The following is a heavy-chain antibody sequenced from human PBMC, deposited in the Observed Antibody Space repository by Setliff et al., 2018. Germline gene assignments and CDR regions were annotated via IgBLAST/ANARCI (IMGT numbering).Heavy chain of an antibody. CDR1: GGSVSSGGYY. CDR2: IYYSGST. J-gene: IGHJ6*04. CDR3: AREVGYYDSSGYPDV. D-gene: IGHD3-22*01. Sequence: PSETLSLTCAVSGGSVSSGGYYWSWIRQHPGKGLEWIGYIYYSGSTYYNPSLKSRVTISVDTSKNQFSLKLSSVTAADTAVYYCAREVGYYDSSGYPDVWGKGTTVTVSS. V-gene: IGHV4-31*11.